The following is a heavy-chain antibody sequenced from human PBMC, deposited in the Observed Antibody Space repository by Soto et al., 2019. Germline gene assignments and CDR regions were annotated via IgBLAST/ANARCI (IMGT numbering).Heavy chain of an antibody. J-gene: IGHJ4*02. CDR3: ARTFTVEQREPYYFDY. CDR2: IYYSGST. V-gene: IGHV4-31*03. D-gene: IGHD6-25*01. Sequence: QVQLPEAGPGLVKPSQTLSLTCTVSGGSISSGGYYWSWIRQHPGKGLDWIGYIYYSGSTYYNLALKSRVTLSVDASKTQVSLKLSSVPAADTAVYYCARTFTVEQREPYYFDYLGQGTLVVVSA. CDR1: GGSISSGGYY.